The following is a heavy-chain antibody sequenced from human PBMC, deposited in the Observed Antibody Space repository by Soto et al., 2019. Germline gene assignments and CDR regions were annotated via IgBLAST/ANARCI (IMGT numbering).Heavy chain of an antibody. CDR2: IKSKTEGGAT. Sequence: EVQLVESGGNLVKPGGSLRLSCAVSGFTFNNAWMNWVRRPPGKGLGGVGRIKSKTEGGATDYAAPVKGRFTISRDDSRDTLYLQMDSLKTEDTAVYYCTTTLYYYDNGGDAWLGYWGRGTLVTVSS. D-gene: IGHD3-22*01. V-gene: IGHV3-15*07. CDR3: TTTLYYYDNGGDAWLGY. CDR1: GFTFNNAW. J-gene: IGHJ4*02.